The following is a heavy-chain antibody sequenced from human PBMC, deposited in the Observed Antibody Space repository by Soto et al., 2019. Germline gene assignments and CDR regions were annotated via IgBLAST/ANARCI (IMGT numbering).Heavy chain of an antibody. J-gene: IGHJ6*02. D-gene: IGHD2-2*01. Sequence: QVQLMQSGAEVKKPGSSVKVSCKASGGTFSSYAISWVRQAPGQGLEWMGGIIPIFGTANYAQKFQGRVTITADESTSTAYMELSSLRSEDTAVYYCARGVVVVPADIYYYGMDVWGQGTTVTVSS. CDR1: GGTFSSYA. CDR2: IIPIFGTA. CDR3: ARGVVVVPADIYYYGMDV. V-gene: IGHV1-69*01.